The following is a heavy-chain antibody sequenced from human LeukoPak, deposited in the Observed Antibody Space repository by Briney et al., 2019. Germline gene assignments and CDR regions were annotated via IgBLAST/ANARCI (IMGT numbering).Heavy chain of an antibody. J-gene: IGHJ4*02. CDR1: GFTFSSYA. CDR3: AKSTSRVWYSSSWYGGDTTKYYFDY. D-gene: IGHD6-13*01. CDR2: ISGSGGST. V-gene: IGHV3-23*01. Sequence: PGGSLRLSRAASGFTFSSYAMSWVRQAPGKGLEWVSAISGSGGSTYYADSVKGRFTISRDNSKNTLYLQMNSLRAEDTAVYYCAKSTSRVWYSSSWYGGDTTKYYFDYWGQGTLVTVSS.